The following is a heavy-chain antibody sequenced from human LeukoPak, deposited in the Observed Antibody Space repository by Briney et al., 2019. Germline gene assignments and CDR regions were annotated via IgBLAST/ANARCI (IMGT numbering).Heavy chain of an antibody. CDR3: ARAPGVGGWKNYYYYYGMDV. D-gene: IGHD6-19*01. Sequence: GGSLRLSCAASGFTFSSYGMHWVRQAPGKGLEWVAVIWYDGSNKYYADSVKGRFTISRDNSKNTLYLQMNSLRAEDTAVYYCARAPGVGGWKNYYYYYGMDVWGQGTTVTVSS. CDR2: IWYDGSNK. CDR1: GFTFSSYG. V-gene: IGHV3-33*01. J-gene: IGHJ6*02.